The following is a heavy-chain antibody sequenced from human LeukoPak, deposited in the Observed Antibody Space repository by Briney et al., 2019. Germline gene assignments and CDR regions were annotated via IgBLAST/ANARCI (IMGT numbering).Heavy chain of an antibody. CDR1: GFTFSSYG. J-gene: IGHJ6*03. CDR3: ARWLYDILTGYYMDV. Sequence: GGSLRLSCAASGFTFSSYGMSWVRQAPGKGLEWVSAISGSGGSTYYADSVKGRFTISRDNSKNTLYLQMNSLRAEDTAVYYCARWLYDILTGYYMDVWGKGTTVTISS. D-gene: IGHD3-9*01. V-gene: IGHV3-23*01. CDR2: ISGSGGST.